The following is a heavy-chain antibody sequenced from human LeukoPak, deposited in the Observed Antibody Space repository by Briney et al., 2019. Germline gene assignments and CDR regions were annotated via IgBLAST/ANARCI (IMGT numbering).Heavy chain of an antibody. CDR1: GGSISSGYYY. V-gene: IGHV4-30-4*01. Sequence: SQTLSLTCTVSGGSISSGYYYWSWIRQPPGKGLEYIGYIYYGGTFYNPSLKSRVTISVDTSKNQFSLKLSSVTAADTAVYYCARGTWSSSIDYWGQGTLVTVSS. CDR2: IYYGGT. J-gene: IGHJ4*02. CDR3: ARGTWSSSIDY. D-gene: IGHD6-6*01.